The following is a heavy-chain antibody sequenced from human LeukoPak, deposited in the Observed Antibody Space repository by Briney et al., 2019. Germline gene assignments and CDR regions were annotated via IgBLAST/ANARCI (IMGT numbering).Heavy chain of an antibody. CDR3: AKDRSSSSWYWVLDY. CDR1: GYTFTSYD. CDR2: MNPNSGNT. Sequence: ASVKVSCKASGYTFTSYDINWVRQATGQGLEWMGWMNPNSGNTGYAQKFQGRVTMTRNTSISTAYMELSSLRAEDTAVYYCAKDRSSSSWYWVLDYWGQGTLVTVSS. V-gene: IGHV1-8*01. D-gene: IGHD6-13*01. J-gene: IGHJ4*02.